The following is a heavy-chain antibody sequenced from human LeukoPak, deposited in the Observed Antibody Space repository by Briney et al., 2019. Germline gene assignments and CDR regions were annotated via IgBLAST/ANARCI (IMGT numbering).Heavy chain of an antibody. CDR3: ARRNGDYTFDF. Sequence: GEALKISCKGSGYSFTSYWIGWVRPMPGKGLGWMGIIYPGDSDARYSPSFQGQVTIAADKSINTAYLQWSSLKASDTAIYYCARRNGDYTFDFWGQGTLVTVSS. J-gene: IGHJ4*02. CDR1: GYSFTSYW. D-gene: IGHD4-17*01. CDR2: IYPGDSDA. V-gene: IGHV5-51*01.